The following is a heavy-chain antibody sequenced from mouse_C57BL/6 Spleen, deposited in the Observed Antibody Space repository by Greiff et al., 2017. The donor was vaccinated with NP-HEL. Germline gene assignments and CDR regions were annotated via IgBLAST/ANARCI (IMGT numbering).Heavy chain of an antibody. Sequence: EVMLVESGGGLVKPGGSLKLSCAASGFTFSSYAMSWVRQTPEKRLEWVATISDGGSYTYYPDNVKGRFTISRDNDKNNLYMQMSHLKSEDTAMYYCARDLNYYGSSYSYWGQGTLVTVSA. J-gene: IGHJ3*01. CDR1: GFTFSSYA. V-gene: IGHV5-4*01. CDR2: ISDGGSYT. CDR3: ARDLNYYGSSYSY. D-gene: IGHD1-1*01.